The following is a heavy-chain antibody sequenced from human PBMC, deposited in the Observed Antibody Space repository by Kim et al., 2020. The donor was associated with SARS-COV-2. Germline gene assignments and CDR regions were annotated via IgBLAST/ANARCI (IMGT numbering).Heavy chain of an antibody. CDR3: ARQGYDYGSGFYF. D-gene: IGHD3-3*01. Sequence: YADSVEGRFTISRDNAKNSLYLQMNSRGGEDTALYYCARQGYDYGSGFYFWGQGTLVTVSS. V-gene: IGHV3-48*03. J-gene: IGHJ4*02.